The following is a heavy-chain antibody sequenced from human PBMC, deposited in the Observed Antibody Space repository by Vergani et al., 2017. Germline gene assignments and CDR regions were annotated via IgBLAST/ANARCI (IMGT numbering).Heavy chain of an antibody. CDR1: NDSVSNTFYY. V-gene: IGHV4-39*01. CDR3: ARVGHLVAVTGEGPSLDL. J-gene: IGHJ2*01. D-gene: IGHD2-21*02. Sequence: QVQLQESGPGLVKPSETLSLTCTVSNDSVSNTFYYWGWIRQPPGKGLEWIGSIYYSGSTYYNPSLESRVTMSVDTSKSQFSLKLSSVTAADTAVYYCARVGHLVAVTGEGPSLDLWGRGTLVTVSS. CDR2: IYYSGST.